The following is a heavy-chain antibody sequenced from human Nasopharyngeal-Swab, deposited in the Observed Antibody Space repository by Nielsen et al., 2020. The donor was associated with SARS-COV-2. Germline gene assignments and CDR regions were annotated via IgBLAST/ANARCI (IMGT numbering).Heavy chain of an antibody. V-gene: IGHV4-39*01. Sequence: WIRQPPGKGLEWIGSIYYSGSTYYNPSLKSRVTISVDTSKNQFSLKLSSVTAADTAVYYCANTQWLGRDYFDYWGQGTLGTVSS. J-gene: IGHJ4*02. D-gene: IGHD6-19*01. CDR2: IYYSGST. CDR3: ANTQWLGRDYFDY.